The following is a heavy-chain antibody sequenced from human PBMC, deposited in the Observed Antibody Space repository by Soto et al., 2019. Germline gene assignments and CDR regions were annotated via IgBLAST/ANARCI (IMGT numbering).Heavy chain of an antibody. Sequence: QMQLVQSGPEVKKPGTSVKVSCKASGFTFSSSAVQWVRQARGQRLEWIGWIVVGNGNTNYAQKFQERVTITRDMSHRTGYMEVGRPRSEDTAVYYCAGGDWSGCSCYNLYGMDVWGRGTTVNVSS. D-gene: IGHD2-15*01. CDR2: IVVGNGNT. CDR1: GFTFSSSA. CDR3: AGGDWSGCSCYNLYGMDV. J-gene: IGHJ6*01. V-gene: IGHV1-58*01.